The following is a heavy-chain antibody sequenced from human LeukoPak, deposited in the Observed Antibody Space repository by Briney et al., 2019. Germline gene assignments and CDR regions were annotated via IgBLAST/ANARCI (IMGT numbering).Heavy chain of an antibody. CDR1: GFTFSSYS. D-gene: IGHD4-17*01. CDR3: ARGSLHGDYVDFDY. J-gene: IGHJ4*02. CDR2: ISSSSSYI. Sequence: GGSLRLSCAASGFTFSSYSMNWVRQAPGKGLEWVSSISSSSSYIYYADSVKGRFTISRDNAKNSLYLQMNSLRAEDTAVYYCARGSLHGDYVDFDYWGQGTLVTVSS. V-gene: IGHV3-21*01.